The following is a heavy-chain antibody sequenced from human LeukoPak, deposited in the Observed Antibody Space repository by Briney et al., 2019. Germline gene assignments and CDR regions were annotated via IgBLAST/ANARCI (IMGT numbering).Heavy chain of an antibody. CDR2: ISGSGGST. Sequence: GGSLRLSCAASGFTFSNYAVNWVRQAPGKGLEWFSAISGSGGSTYYADSVKGRFTISRDNSKNTLYLQVNTLRAEDTAVYYCAKGDNSGSYNWFDPWGQGTLVTVSS. J-gene: IGHJ5*02. D-gene: IGHD1-26*01. CDR3: AKGDNSGSYNWFDP. V-gene: IGHV3-23*01. CDR1: GFTFSNYA.